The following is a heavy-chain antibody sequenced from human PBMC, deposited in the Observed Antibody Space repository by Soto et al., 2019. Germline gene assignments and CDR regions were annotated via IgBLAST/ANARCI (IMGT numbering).Heavy chain of an antibody. Sequence: QVQLQQWGAGLLKPSETLSLTCAVYGGSFSGYYWSWIRQPPGKGLEWIGEINHSGSTNYNPSLKSRVTISVDTSKNQFSLKLSSVTAADTAVYYCARVTFVAVWYFDLCGRGTLVTVSS. CDR1: GGSFSGYY. D-gene: IGHD3-10*01. CDR3: ARVTFVAVWYFDL. CDR2: INHSGST. V-gene: IGHV4-34*01. J-gene: IGHJ2*01.